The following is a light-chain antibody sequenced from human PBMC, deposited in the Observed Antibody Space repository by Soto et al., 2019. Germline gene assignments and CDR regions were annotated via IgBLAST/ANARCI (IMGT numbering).Light chain of an antibody. J-gene: IGLJ2*01. V-gene: IGLV2-14*01. CDR2: DVS. CDR3: SSYTSSHTLV. Sequence: QPVLTQPASVSGSPGQSITISCTGTSSDVGGYNYVSWYQQHPGKAPKLMIYDVSNRPSGVSNRFSGSKSGNTASLTISGLQAEDEADYYCSSYTSSHTLVFGGGTKVTVL. CDR1: SSDVGGYNY.